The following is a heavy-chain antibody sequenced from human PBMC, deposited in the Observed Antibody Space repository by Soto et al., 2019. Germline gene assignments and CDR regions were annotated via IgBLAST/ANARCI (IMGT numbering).Heavy chain of an antibody. V-gene: IGHV4-59*12. D-gene: IGHD3-10*01. Sequence: SETLSLTCTVSGDSINNYYWSWIRQPPGKRLEWIGYIYYTGSTTYNPSLESRVTMPVDTSKNQFSLKLTSVTAADTAIYFCARLVYDTRLNYMYFDFWGQGTLVTVSS. CDR1: GDSINNYY. CDR3: ARLVYDTRLNYMYFDF. J-gene: IGHJ4*02. CDR2: IYYTGST.